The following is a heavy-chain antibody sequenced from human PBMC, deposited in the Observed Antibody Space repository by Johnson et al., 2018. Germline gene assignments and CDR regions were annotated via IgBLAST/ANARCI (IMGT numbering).Heavy chain of an antibody. CDR2: ISGRGGTT. CDR1: GFTFSSHA. CDR3: SKDGGRLLLPSDGFDI. D-gene: IGHD3-22*01. J-gene: IGHJ3*02. Sequence: VQLVQAGGDLVQPGGSLRLSCVVSGFTFSSHAMSWVRQAPGKGLEWVSGISGRGGTTYYAESVTGRFTISRDSSKNTLYLQMNSLKVEDTAVYYCSKDGGRLLLPSDGFDIWGQGTMVTVSA. V-gene: IGHV3-23*04.